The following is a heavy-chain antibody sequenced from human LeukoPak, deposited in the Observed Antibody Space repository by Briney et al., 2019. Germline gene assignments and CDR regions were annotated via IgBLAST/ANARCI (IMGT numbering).Heavy chain of an antibody. CDR1: GFTFSSYE. D-gene: IGHD3-10*01. Sequence: GGSLRLSCAASGFTFSSYEMNWVRQAPGKGLEWVSYISSSGSTIYYADSEKGRFTISRDNAKNSLYLQMSSLRAEDTAVYYCARAVRGANDYWGQGTLVTVSS. J-gene: IGHJ4*02. V-gene: IGHV3-48*03. CDR2: ISSSGSTI. CDR3: ARAVRGANDY.